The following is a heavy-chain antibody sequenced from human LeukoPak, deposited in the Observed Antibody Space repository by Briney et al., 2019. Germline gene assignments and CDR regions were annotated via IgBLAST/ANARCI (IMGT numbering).Heavy chain of an antibody. CDR2: INHSGST. D-gene: IGHD3-22*01. J-gene: IGHJ4*02. CDR3: ASRYYDSSGYYSDY. CDR1: GGSFSGYY. V-gene: IGHV4-34*01. Sequence: SETLSLTCAVYGGSFSGYYWSWIRQPPGKGLEWIGEINHSGSTNYNPSLKSRVTISVDMSKNQFSLKLSSVTAADTAVYYCASRYYDSSGYYSDYWGQGTLVTVSS.